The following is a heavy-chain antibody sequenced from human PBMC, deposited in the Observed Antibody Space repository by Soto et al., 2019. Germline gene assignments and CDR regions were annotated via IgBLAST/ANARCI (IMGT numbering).Heavy chain of an antibody. D-gene: IGHD3-10*01. V-gene: IGHV3-74*01. J-gene: IGHJ4*02. CDR3: ARDRGSVLLWFGELSSYFDY. Sequence: EVQLVESRGGLVQPGGSLRLSCAASGFTFSSYWMHWVRQAPGKGLVWVSRINSDGSSTSYADSVKGRFTISRDNAKNTLYLQMNSLRAEDTAVYYCARDRGSVLLWFGELSSYFDYWGQGTLVTVSS. CDR1: GFTFSSYW. CDR2: INSDGSST.